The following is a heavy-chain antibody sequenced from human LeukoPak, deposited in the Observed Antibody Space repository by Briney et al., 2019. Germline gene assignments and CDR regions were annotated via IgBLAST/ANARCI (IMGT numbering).Heavy chain of an antibody. CDR3: ARDVYSSGWLFDY. CDR2: IYYSGST. CDR1: GGSISSYY. J-gene: IGHJ4*02. D-gene: IGHD6-19*01. Sequence: PSETLSLTCTVSGGSISSYYWSWIRQPPGKGLEWIGYIYYSGSTNYNPSLKGRVTMSVDTSKNQFSLKLSSVTAADTAVYYCARDVYSSGWLFDYWGQGTLVTVSS. V-gene: IGHV4-59*12.